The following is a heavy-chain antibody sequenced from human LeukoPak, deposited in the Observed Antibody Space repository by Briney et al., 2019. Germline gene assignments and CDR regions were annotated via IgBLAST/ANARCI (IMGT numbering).Heavy chain of an antibody. CDR1: GFTFSSYW. CDR2: ISSGSSLI. V-gene: IGHV3-21*01. CDR3: ARGPTTIGGAGKGYFDD. Sequence: GGSLRLSCAASGFTFSSYWMSWVRQAPGKGLEWVSSISSGSSLIFYSDAVKGRFSISRDNAENSLYLQVYSLRAEDTAVYYCARGPTTIGGAGKGYFDDWGLGTLVTVSS. J-gene: IGHJ4*02. D-gene: IGHD6-13*01.